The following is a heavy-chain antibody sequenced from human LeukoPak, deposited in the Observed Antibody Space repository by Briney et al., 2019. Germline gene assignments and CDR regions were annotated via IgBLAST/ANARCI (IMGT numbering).Heavy chain of an antibody. D-gene: IGHD6-19*01. CDR3: AKEVPCEQWLVLAY. Sequence: GGSLRLSCAASGFTLSSYGMHWVRQAPGKGLEWVAFLRYDGSNKYYADSVKGRFTITRDNSKNTLYLQMNSLIAEDTAVYYCAKEVPCEQWLVLAYWGQGTLVTVSS. CDR2: LRYDGSNK. CDR1: GFTLSSYG. V-gene: IGHV3-30*02. J-gene: IGHJ4*02.